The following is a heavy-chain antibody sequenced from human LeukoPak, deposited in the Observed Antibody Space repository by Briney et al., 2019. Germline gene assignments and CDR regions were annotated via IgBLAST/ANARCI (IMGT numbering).Heavy chain of an antibody. J-gene: IGHJ6*02. D-gene: IGHD3-9*01. V-gene: IGHV4-30-4*01. Sequence: SQTLSLTCTVSGGSISSGDYYWSWIRQPPGKGLEWIGYIYYSGSTYYNPSLKSRVTISVDTSKNQFSLKLSSVTAADTAVYYCARDEGSGFDWLLNSYGMDVWGQGTTVTVSS. CDR2: IYYSGST. CDR3: ARDEGSGFDWLLNSYGMDV. CDR1: GGSISSGDYY.